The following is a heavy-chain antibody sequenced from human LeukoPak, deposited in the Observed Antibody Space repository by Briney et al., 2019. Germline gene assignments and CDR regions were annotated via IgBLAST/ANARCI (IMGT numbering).Heavy chain of an antibody. V-gene: IGHV4-59*01. J-gene: IGHJ4*02. CDR1: GGSISSYY. D-gene: IGHD6-6*01. Sequence: PSETLSLTCTVSGGSISSYYWSWLRQPPGKGLEWIGYIYYSGSTNYNPSLKSRVTISVDTSKNQFSLKLTSVTAADTAVYYCARDIGAARSDYWGQGTLVTVSS. CDR3: ARDIGAARSDY. CDR2: IYYSGST.